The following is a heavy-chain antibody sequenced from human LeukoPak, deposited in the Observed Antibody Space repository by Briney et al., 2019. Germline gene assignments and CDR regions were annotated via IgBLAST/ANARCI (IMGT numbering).Heavy chain of an antibody. CDR2: TYYRSKWYN. Sequence: TSQTLSLTCAISGDSVSSNSAAWNWIRQSPSRGLEWLGRTYYRSKWYNEYAVSVKSRLSITPDTSKNHFSLQLNFVTPEDTATYYCAGVYGTYLHFDYWGQGRMVTVSS. CDR1: GDSVSSNSAA. CDR3: AGVYGTYLHFDY. V-gene: IGHV6-1*01. D-gene: IGHD4-17*01. J-gene: IGHJ4*02.